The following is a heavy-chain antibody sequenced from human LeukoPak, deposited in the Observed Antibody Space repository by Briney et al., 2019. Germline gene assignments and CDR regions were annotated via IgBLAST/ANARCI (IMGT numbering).Heavy chain of an antibody. Sequence: QPGGSLRLSCAASGFTFSSYAMHWVRQAPGKGLEYVSAISSNGGSTYYANSVKGRFTISRDNSKNTLYLQMGSLRAEDMAVYYCARDGDYSGHYSYFDYWGQGTLVTVSS. CDR1: GFTFSSYA. CDR2: ISSNGGST. CDR3: ARDGDYSGHYSYFDY. V-gene: IGHV3-64*01. J-gene: IGHJ4*02. D-gene: IGHD3-22*01.